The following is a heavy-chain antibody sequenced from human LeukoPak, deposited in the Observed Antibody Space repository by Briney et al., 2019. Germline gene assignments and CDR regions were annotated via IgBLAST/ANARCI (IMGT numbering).Heavy chain of an antibody. D-gene: IGHD1-1*01. Sequence: SETLSLTCTVSGGSISSYYWSWIRQPPGKGLEWIGYIYYSGSTNYSPSLKSRVTISVDTSKNQFSLKLSSVTAADTAVYYCARDRFFDWNDSDAFDIWGQGTMVTVSS. CDR2: IYYSGST. J-gene: IGHJ3*02. CDR3: ARDRFFDWNDSDAFDI. V-gene: IGHV4-59*01. CDR1: GGSISSYY.